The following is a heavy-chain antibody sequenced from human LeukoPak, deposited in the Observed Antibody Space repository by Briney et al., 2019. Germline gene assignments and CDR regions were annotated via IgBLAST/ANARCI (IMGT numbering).Heavy chain of an antibody. J-gene: IGHJ5*02. CDR2: ISTYNRST. V-gene: IGHV1-18*01. CDR3: ARHIVVVTIPPAYYRFDP. Sequence: GASVEVSCKASGYTFTNYGVSWVRQAPGQGLEWMGWISTYNRSTNYALKFQGRVTMTIDTSTTTAYMELRNLSSDDTAVYYCARHIVVVTIPPAYYRFDPWGQGTLVTVSS. CDR1: GYTFTNYG. D-gene: IGHD2-21*02.